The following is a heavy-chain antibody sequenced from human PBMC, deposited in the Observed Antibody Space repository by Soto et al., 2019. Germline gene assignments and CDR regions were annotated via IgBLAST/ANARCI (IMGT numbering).Heavy chain of an antibody. J-gene: IGHJ5*02. CDR1: GYTFTIYD. CDR2: MNPNSGNT. V-gene: IGHV1-8*01. Sequence: ASVKVSCKASGYTFTIYDINWVRQATGQGLEWMGWMNPNSGNTGYAQKFQGRITMTRNTSISAAYMELSSLRSDDTAVYYCARGRGYCISTSCYLDPWGQGTLVTVSS. D-gene: IGHD2-2*01. CDR3: ARGRGYCISTSCYLDP.